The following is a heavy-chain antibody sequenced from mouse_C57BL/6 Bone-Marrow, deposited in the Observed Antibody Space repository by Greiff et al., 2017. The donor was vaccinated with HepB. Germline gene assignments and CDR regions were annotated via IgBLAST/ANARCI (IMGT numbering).Heavy chain of an antibody. Sequence: VKLMESGAELARPGASVKMSCKASGYTFTSYTMHWVKQRPGQGLEWIGYINPSSGYTKYNQKFKDKATLTADKSSSTAYMQLSSLTSEDSAVYYCARGSPSSAYWGQGTLVTVSA. CDR1: GYTFTSYT. D-gene: IGHD6-1*01. J-gene: IGHJ3*01. CDR2: INPSSGYT. CDR3: ARGSPSSAY. V-gene: IGHV1-4*01.